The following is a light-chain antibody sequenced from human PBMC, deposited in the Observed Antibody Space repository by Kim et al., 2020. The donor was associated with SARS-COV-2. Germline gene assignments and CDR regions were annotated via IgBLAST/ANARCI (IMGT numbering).Light chain of an antibody. J-gene: IGLJ2*01. CDR2: NDS. CDR1: DIGSKT. CDR3: QVWDGTSDHQV. V-gene: IGLV3-21*04. Sequence: SYELTQPPSVSVAPGKTARFTCGGNDIGSKTVHWYQQKPGQAPLVVIYNDSDRPSGIPERFSGSNSGNTATLTISAVEGGDEADYYCQVWDGTSDHQVFGGGTKVTVL.